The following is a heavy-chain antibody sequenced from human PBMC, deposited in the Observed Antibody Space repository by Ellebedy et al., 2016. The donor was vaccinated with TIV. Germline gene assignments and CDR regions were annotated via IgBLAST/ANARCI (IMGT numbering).Heavy chain of an antibody. CDR2: IGSSSGYI. J-gene: IGHJ4*02. CDR3: SRGWSTPDS. D-gene: IGHD2-15*01. V-gene: IGHV3-21*01. Sequence: GESLKISCAASGFTFSSDWMTWVRQAPGKGLEWVSSIGSSSGYIYYADSVKGRFTISRDNAENSLYLQMNSLRAEDTAVYFCSRGWSTPDSWGQGTLVIVSS. CDR1: GFTFSSDW.